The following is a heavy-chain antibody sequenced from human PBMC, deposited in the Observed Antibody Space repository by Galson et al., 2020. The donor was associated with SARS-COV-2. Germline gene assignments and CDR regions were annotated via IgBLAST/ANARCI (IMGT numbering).Heavy chain of an antibody. CDR3: ARVGSETYYKGDVFDL. J-gene: IGHJ3*01. V-gene: IGHV4-4*02. Sequence: SGSTNYVPSLKSRVTILLDKSRNQFSLQLNAVTAADTAVYYCARVGSETYYKGDVFDLWGQGTMVTVSS. D-gene: IGHD3-10*01. CDR2: SGST.